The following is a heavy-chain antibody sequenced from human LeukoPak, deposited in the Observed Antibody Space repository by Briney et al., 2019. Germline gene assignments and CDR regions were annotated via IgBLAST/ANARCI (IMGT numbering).Heavy chain of an antibody. CDR3: ARVTTGDYYDSSGIYYFDY. CDR2: IYHSGST. CDR1: GGSLSSGGYS. V-gene: IGHV4-30-2*01. J-gene: IGHJ4*02. Sequence: SETLSLTCAVSGGSLSSGGYSWSWIRQPPGKGLEWIGYIYHSGSTYYNPSLKSRVTISVDRSKNQFSLKLSSVTAADTAVYYCARVTTGDYYDSSGIYYFDYWGQGTLVTVSS. D-gene: IGHD3-22*01.